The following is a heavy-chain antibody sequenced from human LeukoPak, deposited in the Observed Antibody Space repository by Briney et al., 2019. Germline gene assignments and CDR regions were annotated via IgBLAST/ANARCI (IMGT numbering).Heavy chain of an antibody. V-gene: IGHV3-15*01. CDR3: TTAMELLEGIDY. J-gene: IGHJ4*02. D-gene: IGHD1-7*01. Sequence: PGGSLRLSCAASGFTFSNAWMSWVRQAPGKGLEWVGRIKSKTDGGTTDYAAPVKGRFTISRDDSKNTLYLQMNSLKTEDTAVYYCTTAMELLEGIDYWGQGTLVTVSP. CDR1: GFTFSNAW. CDR2: IKSKTDGGTT.